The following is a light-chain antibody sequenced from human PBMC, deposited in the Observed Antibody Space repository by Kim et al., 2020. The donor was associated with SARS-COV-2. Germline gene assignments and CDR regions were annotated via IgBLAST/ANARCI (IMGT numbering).Light chain of an antibody. CDR1: QSVSSN. J-gene: IGKJ2*01. Sequence: ETVMTQSPATLSVSPGERATLSCRASQSVSSNLAWYQQKPGQAPRLLIYGASTRATGIPARFSGSGSGTEFTLTISSLQSEDFAVYYCQQYNNWPPYTCGQGTKLEI. V-gene: IGKV3-15*01. CDR3: QQYNNWPPYT. CDR2: GAS.